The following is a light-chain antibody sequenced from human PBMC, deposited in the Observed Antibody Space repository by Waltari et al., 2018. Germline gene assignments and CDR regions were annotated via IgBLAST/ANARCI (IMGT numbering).Light chain of an antibody. CDR2: TAS. CDR3: QQGKSFPFT. V-gene: IGKV1D-12*01. J-gene: IGKJ4*01. Sequence: DIQMTQSPSSVSASVGARVTITCRASQGIGRWLAWYQQKPGKAPNLLIFTASNLQSGVPSRFSGSGSGSDFSLTISNLQPEDCATYFCQQGKSFPFTFGGGTTVEIK. CDR1: QGIGRW.